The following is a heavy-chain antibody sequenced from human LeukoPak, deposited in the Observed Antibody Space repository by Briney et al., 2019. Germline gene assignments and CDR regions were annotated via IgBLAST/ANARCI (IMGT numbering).Heavy chain of an antibody. D-gene: IGHD3-22*01. CDR3: ARDLVGSSGYYAGFDN. V-gene: IGHV4-59*01. CDR2: ICYSGST. CDR1: GGSISSYY. J-gene: IGHJ4*02. Sequence: PSETLSLTRTVSGGSISSYYWSWIRQPPGKGLEWIGYICYSGSTNYNPSLKSRVTISVDTSKNQLSLKLSSVTAADTAVYYCARDLVGSSGYYAGFDNWGQGTLVTVSS.